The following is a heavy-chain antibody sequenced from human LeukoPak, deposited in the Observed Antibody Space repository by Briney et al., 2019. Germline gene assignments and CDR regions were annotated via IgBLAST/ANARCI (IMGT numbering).Heavy chain of an antibody. CDR1: GGSLSGYY. D-gene: IGHD3-3*01. Sequence: SETLSLTCAVYGGSLSGYYWSWIRQPPGKGLEWMGYIYYTGSGNYNPSLKSRVTMSVDTSKNQFSLRLTSVTAADTAVYYCAREKSGGIFGVVTNWFDPWGQGTLVTVSS. CDR2: IYYTGSG. J-gene: IGHJ5*02. V-gene: IGHV4-59*01. CDR3: AREKSGGIFGVVTNWFDP.